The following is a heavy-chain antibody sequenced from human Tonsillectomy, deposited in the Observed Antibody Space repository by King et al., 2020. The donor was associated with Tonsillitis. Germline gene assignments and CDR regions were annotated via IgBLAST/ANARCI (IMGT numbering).Heavy chain of an antibody. D-gene: IGHD3-10*01. CDR3: ASRGSGISPGALDY. J-gene: IGHJ4*02. V-gene: IGHV4-4*02. CDR2: IYHSGSP. CDR1: GGSISSSNW. Sequence: QLQESGPGLVKPSGTLSLTCAVSGGSISSSNWWSWVRQPPGKGLEWIGEIYHSGSPNYNPSLKSRVTISVDKSKNQFPLKLSSVTAADTAVYYCASRGSGISPGALDYWGQGTLVTVSS.